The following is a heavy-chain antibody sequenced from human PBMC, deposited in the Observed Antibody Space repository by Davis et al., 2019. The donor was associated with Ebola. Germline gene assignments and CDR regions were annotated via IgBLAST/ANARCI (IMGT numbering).Heavy chain of an antibody. V-gene: IGHV3-23*01. Sequence: GGSLRLSCAVSGFNFSHYAMSWVRQAPGKGLEWVACISGSGKTTYYADSVEGRLNISRDNSKNTLSLLMNSVRGEDSAVYYCAKDKGFWVPPDWFGPWGQGVQVTVSS. J-gene: IGHJ5*02. CDR1: GFNFSHYA. D-gene: IGHD3-16*01. CDR3: AKDKGFWVPPDWFGP. CDR2: ISGSGKTT.